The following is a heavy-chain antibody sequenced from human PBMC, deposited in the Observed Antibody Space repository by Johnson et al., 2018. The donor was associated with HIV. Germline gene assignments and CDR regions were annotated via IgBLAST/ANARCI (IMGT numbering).Heavy chain of an antibody. J-gene: IGHJ3*02. V-gene: IGHV3-11*04. Sequence: WVSYISDSGSTIFYADSVKGRFTISRDNAKNSLYLQMNSLRAEDTAVYYCARDADTAMVTGGSFDIWGQGTMVTVSS. CDR2: ISDSGSTI. CDR3: ARDADTAMVTGGSFDI. D-gene: IGHD5-18*01.